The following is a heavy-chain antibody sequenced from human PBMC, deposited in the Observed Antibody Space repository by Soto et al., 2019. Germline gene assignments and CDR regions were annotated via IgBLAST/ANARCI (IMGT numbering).Heavy chain of an antibody. V-gene: IGHV1-69*06. CDR3: ARDLGGFGGGSCCYNWLDP. CDR2: IIPMYGTV. CDR1: GRTFSSYA. D-gene: IGHD2-15*01. Sequence: SVKVYCKASGRTFSSYATRWVRQAPGQGLEWVGGIIPMYGTVNYAQKFQGRVTITADTSTSTAYMELSSLRSEDTAVYYCARDLGGFGGGSCCYNWLDPWGQGALVTVSS. J-gene: IGHJ5*02.